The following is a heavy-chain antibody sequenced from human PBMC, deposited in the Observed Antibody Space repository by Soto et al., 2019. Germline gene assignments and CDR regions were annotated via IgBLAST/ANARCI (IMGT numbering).Heavy chain of an antibody. CDR3: ARPLTARATALLGMDV. Sequence: GESLKISFKGSGYSFTSYLISWVRQMPVKGLEWMGRIDPSDSYTNYSPSFQGHVTISADKSISTAYLQWSSLKASDTAMYYCARPLTARATALLGMDVWGQRTTVPVS. V-gene: IGHV5-10-1*01. J-gene: IGHJ6*02. D-gene: IGHD5-18*01. CDR1: GYSFTSYL. CDR2: IDPSDSYT.